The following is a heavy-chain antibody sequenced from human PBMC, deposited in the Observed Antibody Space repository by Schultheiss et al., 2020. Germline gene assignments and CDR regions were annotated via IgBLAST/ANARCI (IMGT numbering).Heavy chain of an antibody. Sequence: SETLSLTCAVSGYSISSGYYWGWIRQPPGKGLEWIGSIYHSGSTYYNPSLKSRVTISVDTSKNQFSLKVSSVTAADTAVYYYARFFGRNWFDPWGQGTLVTVSS. V-gene: IGHV4-38-2*01. D-gene: IGHD3-10*01. CDR2: IYHSGST. CDR3: ARFFGRNWFDP. CDR1: GYSISSGYY. J-gene: IGHJ5*02.